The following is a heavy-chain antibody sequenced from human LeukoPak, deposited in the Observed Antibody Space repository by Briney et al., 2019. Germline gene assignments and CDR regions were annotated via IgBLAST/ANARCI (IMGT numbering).Heavy chain of an antibody. CDR1: GFTFSDSA. CDR2: IRTQANNYAT. Sequence: GGSLRLSCAASGFTFSDSAMHWVRQASGKGLEWLGRIRTQANNYATAYGASVKGRFIISRDDSRNTAYLQMNSLKTEDTAVYYCAGDYNSLTGLNYWGQGTLVTVSS. J-gene: IGHJ4*02. CDR3: AGDYNSLTGLNY. D-gene: IGHD3-9*01. V-gene: IGHV3-73*01.